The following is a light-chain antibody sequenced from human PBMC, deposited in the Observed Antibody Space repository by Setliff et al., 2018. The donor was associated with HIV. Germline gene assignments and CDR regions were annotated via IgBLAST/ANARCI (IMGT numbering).Light chain of an antibody. CDR1: SSDVGGYNY. V-gene: IGLV2-14*01. Sequence: QSALTQPASVSGSPGQSITISCTGTSSDVGGYNYVSWYQQHPGKAPKLMIYDVSNRPSGVPNRFSGSKSGNTASLTISGLQAEDEADYYCSSYAVSTTLVFGGGTK. J-gene: IGLJ3*02. CDR2: DVS. CDR3: SSYAVSTTLV.